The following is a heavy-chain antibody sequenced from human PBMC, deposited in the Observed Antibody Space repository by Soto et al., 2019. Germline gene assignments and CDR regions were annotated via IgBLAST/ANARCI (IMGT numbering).Heavy chain of an antibody. V-gene: IGHV1-2*02. CDR3: ATDGAFRSQPVAGTLHLFFDF. CDR1: GYTFNGYY. Sequence: QVQLVQSGAEVKKPGASVQVSCRASGYTFNGYYLHWVRQAPGEGPEWMGWINPHTGGTNYAQKFEGRVTMTGDTSISTAYIELTRLTPDDTALYYRATDGAFRSQPVAGTLHLFFDFWDRVNQVTLSA. CDR2: INPHTGGT. D-gene: IGHD6-19*01. J-gene: IGHJ2*01.